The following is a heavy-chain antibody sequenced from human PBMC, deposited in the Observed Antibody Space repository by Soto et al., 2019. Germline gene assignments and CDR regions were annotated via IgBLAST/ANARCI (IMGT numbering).Heavy chain of an antibody. D-gene: IGHD2-15*01. CDR2: ISYDGREK. CDR3: AKERRCSVDAFDI. Sequence: QEQLVESGGGVVQAGRSLRLSCAASGFTFNFFGMHWVRQAPGKGLEWVAVISYDGREKYYEDSVKGRFTMSRDNSKNMVYLEMRSLRPGDTSVYYCAKERRCSVDAFDIWGHGTMVTVSS. V-gene: IGHV3-30*18. J-gene: IGHJ3*02. CDR1: GFTFNFFG.